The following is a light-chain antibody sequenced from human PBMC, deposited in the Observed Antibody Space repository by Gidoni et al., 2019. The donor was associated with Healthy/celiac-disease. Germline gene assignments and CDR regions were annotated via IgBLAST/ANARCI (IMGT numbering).Light chain of an antibody. V-gene: IGLV2-23*02. CDR3: CSYAGSSTEV. CDR2: EVS. J-gene: IGLJ2*01. CDR1: SSDVGSYNL. Sequence: QSALTQPASVSGSPGQSITISCTGTSSDVGSYNLVSWYQQHQGKAPKLMIYEVSKRPSGVSNRFSGSKSGNTASLTISGLQAEDEADYYCCSYAGSSTEVFGGGTKLTVL.